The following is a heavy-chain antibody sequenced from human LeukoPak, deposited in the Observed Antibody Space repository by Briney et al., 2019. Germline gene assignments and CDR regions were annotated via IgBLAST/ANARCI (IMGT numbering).Heavy chain of an antibody. CDR3: ARGPAV. CDR1: GYTFTGYH. V-gene: IGHV1-2*02. J-gene: IGHJ4*02. Sequence: ASVKVSCTASGYTFTGYHTHWVRQAPGQGLEWMGWINPNSGATNYAQKFQGRVTMARDTSISTAYMELSRLTSDDTAVYYCARGPAVWGQGTLVTVSS. CDR2: INPNSGAT.